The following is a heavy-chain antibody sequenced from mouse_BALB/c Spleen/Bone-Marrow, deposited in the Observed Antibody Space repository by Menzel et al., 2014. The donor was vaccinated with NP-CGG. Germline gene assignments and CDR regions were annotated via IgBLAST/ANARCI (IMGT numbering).Heavy chain of an antibody. CDR2: ISPDSSTI. J-gene: IGHJ2*01. CDR1: GFDFSRYW. D-gene: IGHD3-3*01. Sequence: EVKLLESGGGLVQPGGSLKLSCAASGFDFSRYWMSWVRQAPGKGLGWIGEISPDSSTINYTPSLKDKFIISRDNAKNTLYLQMSKVRSEDTALYYCATRISRDGYWGQGTTLTVSS. V-gene: IGHV4-1*02. CDR3: ATRISRDGY.